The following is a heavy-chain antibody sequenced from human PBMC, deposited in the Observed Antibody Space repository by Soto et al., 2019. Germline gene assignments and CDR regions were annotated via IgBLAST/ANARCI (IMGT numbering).Heavy chain of an antibody. CDR3: ARDEHCSGGSCYPKANYYYGMDV. CDR1: GGSFSGYY. Sequence: PSETLSLTCAVYGGSFSGYYWSWIRQPPGKGLEWIGEINHSGSTNHNPSLKSRVTISVDTSKNQFSLKLSSVTAADTAVYYCARDEHCSGGSCYPKANYYYGMDVWGQGTTVTVSS. CDR2: INHSGST. J-gene: IGHJ6*02. D-gene: IGHD2-15*01. V-gene: IGHV4-34*01.